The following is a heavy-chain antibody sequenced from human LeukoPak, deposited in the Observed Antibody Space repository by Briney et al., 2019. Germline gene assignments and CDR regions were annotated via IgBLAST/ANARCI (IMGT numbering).Heavy chain of an antibody. Sequence: GGSLRLSCAASGFTFSSYGMHWVRQAPGKGLEWVAFIRYDGSNKYYADSVKGRFTISRDNYKNTLYLQMNSLRAEDTAVYYCAKDFSELPEFDYWGQGTLVTVSS. CDR1: GFTFSSYG. D-gene: IGHD2-15*01. CDR3: AKDFSELPEFDY. CDR2: IRYDGSNK. J-gene: IGHJ4*02. V-gene: IGHV3-30*02.